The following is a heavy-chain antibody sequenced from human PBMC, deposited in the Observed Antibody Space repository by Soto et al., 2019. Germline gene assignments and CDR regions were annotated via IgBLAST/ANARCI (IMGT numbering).Heavy chain of an antibody. CDR1: GGSISSSSYY. V-gene: IGHV4-39*01. Sequence: PSETLSLTCTVSGGSISSSSYYWGWIRQPPGKGLEWIGSIYYSGSTYYNPSLKSRVTISVDTSKNQFSLKLSSVTAADTAVYYCAIGRLKSHSTDYWGQGALVTVSS. D-gene: IGHD5-12*01. CDR3: AIGRLKSHSTDY. CDR2: IYYSGST. J-gene: IGHJ4*02.